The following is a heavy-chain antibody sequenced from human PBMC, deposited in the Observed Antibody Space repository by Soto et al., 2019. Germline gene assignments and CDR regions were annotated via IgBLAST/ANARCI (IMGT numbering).Heavy chain of an antibody. Sequence: QVQLVESGGGVVQPGRSLRPSCAASGFTFSSYGMHWVRQAPGKGLEWVAVISYDGSNKYYADSVKGRFTISRDNSKNTLYLQMNSLRAEDTAVYYCPQNYYYYMDVWGKGTTVTVSS. V-gene: IGHV3-30*03. CDR3: PQNYYYYMDV. J-gene: IGHJ6*03. CDR1: GFTFSSYG. CDR2: ISYDGSNK.